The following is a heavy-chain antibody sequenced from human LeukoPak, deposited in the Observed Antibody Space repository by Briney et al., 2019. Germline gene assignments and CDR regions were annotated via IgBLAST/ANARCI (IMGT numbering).Heavy chain of an antibody. V-gene: IGHV4-39*01. CDR3: ASYSSSWYGIGSYYFDY. J-gene: IGHJ4*02. Sequence: PSETLSLTCTVSGGSISSSSYYWGWIRQPPGKGLEWIGSTYYSGSTYYNPSLKSRVTISVDTSKNQFSLKLSSVTGADTAVYHCASYSSSWYGIGSYYFDYWGQGTLVTVSS. D-gene: IGHD6-13*01. CDR2: TYYSGST. CDR1: GGSISSSSYY.